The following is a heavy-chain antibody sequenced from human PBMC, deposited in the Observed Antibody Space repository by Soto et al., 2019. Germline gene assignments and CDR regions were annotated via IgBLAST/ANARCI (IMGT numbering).Heavy chain of an antibody. Sequence: GGSLRLSCAASGFTFSSYGMHWVRQAPGKGLEWVAVISYDGSNKYYADSVKGRFTISRDNSKNTLYLQMNSLRAEDTAVYYCAKDDLSREVLDYWGQGTLVTVSS. CDR2: ISYDGSNK. CDR1: GFTFSSYG. J-gene: IGHJ4*02. CDR3: AKDDLSREVLDY. V-gene: IGHV3-30*18. D-gene: IGHD1-26*01.